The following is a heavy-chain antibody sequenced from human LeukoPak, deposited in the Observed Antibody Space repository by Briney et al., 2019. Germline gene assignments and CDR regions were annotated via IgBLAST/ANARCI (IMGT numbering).Heavy chain of an antibody. CDR2: IYSGGST. CDR1: GFTVSSNY. V-gene: IGHV3-53*01. D-gene: IGHD6-19*01. J-gene: IGHJ6*02. CDR3: ARHGSGWYYYGMDV. Sequence: PGGSLRLSCAASGFTVSSNYMSWVRQAPGKGLEWVSVIYSGGSTYYADSVKGRFTISRDNSKNTLYLQMNSLRAEDTAVYYCARHGSGWYYYGMDVWGQGTTVTVSS.